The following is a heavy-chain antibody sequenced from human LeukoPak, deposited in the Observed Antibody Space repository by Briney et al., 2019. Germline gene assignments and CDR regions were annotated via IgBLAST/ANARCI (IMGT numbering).Heavy chain of an antibody. V-gene: IGHV4-4*07. J-gene: IGHJ6*02. D-gene: IGHD5-12*01. CDR1: GGSISGYY. CDR3: AREARLASAAGLDV. CDR2: LYGSATI. Sequence: PSETLSLTCNVFGGSISGYYWSWIRQPAGKGLEWIGRLYGSATIKYNPSLRSRLSLSGDTSKNQFSLKLSSVTAADTAVYYCAREARLASAAGLDVWSQGTMVTVS.